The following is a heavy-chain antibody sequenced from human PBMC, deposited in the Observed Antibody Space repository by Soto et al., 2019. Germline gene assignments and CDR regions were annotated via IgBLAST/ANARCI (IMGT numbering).Heavy chain of an antibody. D-gene: IGHD6-25*01. V-gene: IGHV4-30-2*01. CDR2: MYHSGST. Sequence: PSETLSLTCAVSGGSISRGGYSWSWIRQPPGKGLEWIGYMYHSGSTYYNPSLKSRVTISIDRSKNQFSLKLNSMTAADTAVYYCARPHGGSSGWDNWF. J-gene: IGHJ5*01. CDR3: ARPHGGSSGWDNWF. CDR1: GGSISRGGYS.